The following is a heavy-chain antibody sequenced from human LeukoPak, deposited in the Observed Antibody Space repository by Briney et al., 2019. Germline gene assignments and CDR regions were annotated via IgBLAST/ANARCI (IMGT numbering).Heavy chain of an antibody. CDR3: ARDSVTTDAFDI. CDR1: GFTFSSYA. J-gene: IGHJ3*02. CDR2: ISGSGGST. D-gene: IGHD4-17*01. V-gene: IGHV3-23*01. Sequence: PGGSLRLSCVVSGFTFSSYAMSWVRQAPGKGLEWVSGISGSGGSTYYADSVKGRFTISRDNTKNTLYLQMNSLRAEDTAVYYCARDSVTTDAFDIWGQGTMVTVSS.